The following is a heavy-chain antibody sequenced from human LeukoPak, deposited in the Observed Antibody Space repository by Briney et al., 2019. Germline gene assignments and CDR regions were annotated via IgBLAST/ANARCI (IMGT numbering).Heavy chain of an antibody. Sequence: GGSLRLSCAASGFTFSSYAMSWVRQAPGKGLEWVSAISGSGGSTYYADSAKGRFTISRDNSKNTLYLQMNSLRAEDTAVYYCAKGLLAYCGGDCYFDYWGQGTLVTVSS. V-gene: IGHV3-23*01. CDR2: ISGSGGST. CDR3: AKGLLAYCGGDCYFDY. CDR1: GFTFSSYA. J-gene: IGHJ4*02. D-gene: IGHD2-21*02.